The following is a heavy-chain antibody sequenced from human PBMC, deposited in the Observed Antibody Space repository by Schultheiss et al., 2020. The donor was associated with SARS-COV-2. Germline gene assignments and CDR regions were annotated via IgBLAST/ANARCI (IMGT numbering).Heavy chain of an antibody. D-gene: IGHD6-13*01. J-gene: IGHJ4*02. CDR3: ARIHSSSWFAPFDY. Sequence: SQTLSLTCTVSGGSVSSGTYYWSWIRQPPGKGLEWIGSIYYSGSTYYNPSLKSRVTISVDTSKKHFSLKLSSVTAADTALYYCARIHSSSWFAPFDYWGQGSLVTVSS. CDR2: IYYSGST. V-gene: IGHV4-39*01. CDR1: GGSVSSGTYY.